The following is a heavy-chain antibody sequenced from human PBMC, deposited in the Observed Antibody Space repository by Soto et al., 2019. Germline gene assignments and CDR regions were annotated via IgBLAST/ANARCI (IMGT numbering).Heavy chain of an antibody. J-gene: IGHJ4*02. D-gene: IGHD1-26*01. CDR1: GGSVSSSSYY. CDR3: GIWEGLATISYYFDD. CDR2: VYYSGST. V-gene: IGHV4-39*01. Sequence: SETLSLTCTVSGGSVSSSSYYWGWVRQPPGKGLEWIGSVYYSGSTYYNPSLESRVTISVDKSKNQFSLKLMSLSAADTAVYYCGIWEGLATISYYFDDWGQGALVTVFS.